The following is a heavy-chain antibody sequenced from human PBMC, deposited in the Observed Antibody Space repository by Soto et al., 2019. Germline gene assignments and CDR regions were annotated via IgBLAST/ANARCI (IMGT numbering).Heavy chain of an antibody. D-gene: IGHD4-17*01. V-gene: IGHV4-39*01. J-gene: IGHJ4*02. CDR1: GGSISSSSYY. Sequence: SETLSLTCTVSGGSISSSSYYWGWIRQPPGKGLEWIGGIYYSGSTYYNPSLKSRVTISVDTSKNQFSLKLSSVTAADTAVYYCASPGDYEGFADYWGQGTLVTVSS. CDR3: ASPGDYEGFADY. CDR2: IYYSGST.